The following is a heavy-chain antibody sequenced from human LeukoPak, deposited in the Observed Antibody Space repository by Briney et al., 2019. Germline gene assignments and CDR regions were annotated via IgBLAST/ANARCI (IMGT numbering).Heavy chain of an antibody. Sequence: ASVKVSCKASGYTFTSYGISWVRQAPGQGLERMGWISAYNGNTNYAQKLQGRVTMTTDTSTSTAYMELRSLRSDDTAVYYCARDSGEMVVATNYYYYYGMDVWGQGTTVTVSS. V-gene: IGHV1-18*04. CDR3: ARDSGEMVVATNYYYYYGMDV. CDR1: GYTFTSYG. J-gene: IGHJ6*02. D-gene: IGHD2-15*01. CDR2: ISAYNGNT.